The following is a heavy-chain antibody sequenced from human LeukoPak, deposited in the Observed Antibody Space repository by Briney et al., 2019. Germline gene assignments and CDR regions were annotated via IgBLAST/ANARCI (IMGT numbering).Heavy chain of an antibody. D-gene: IGHD6-13*01. CDR2: LYYSGST. CDR1: GGSISSYY. V-gene: IGHV4-59*08. CDR3: SMGGPGYSFDY. Sequence: SETLSLTCTVSGGSISSYYWSWIRQPPGKGLEWIGYLYYSGSTNYNPSLKSRVTISVDTSKNQFSLKLTSVTAADTAVYYCSMGGPGYSFDYWGQGTPVTVSS. J-gene: IGHJ4*02.